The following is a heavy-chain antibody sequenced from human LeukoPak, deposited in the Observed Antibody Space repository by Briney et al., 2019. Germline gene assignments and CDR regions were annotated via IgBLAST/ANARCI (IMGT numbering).Heavy chain of an antibody. D-gene: IGHD5/OR15-5a*01. CDR2: ISWNSGSI. V-gene: IGHV3-9*01. CDR3: AKGKFHLRPGDAFDI. J-gene: IGHJ3*02. Sequence: GGSLRLSCAASEFTFSSYWMSWVRQAPGKGLEWVSGISWNSGSIGYADSVKGRFTISRDNAKNSLYLQMNSLRAEDTALYYCAKGKFHLRPGDAFDIWGQGTMVTVSS. CDR1: EFTFSSYW.